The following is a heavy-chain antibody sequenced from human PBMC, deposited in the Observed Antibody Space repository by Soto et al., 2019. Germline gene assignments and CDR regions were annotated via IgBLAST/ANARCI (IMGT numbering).Heavy chain of an antibody. CDR3: ARAVSGHYYFDY. J-gene: IGHJ4*02. Sequence: PSETLSLTCTVSGGSISSGGYDWSWIRQHPGKGLEWIGYIYYSGSTYYNPSLKSRVTISVDTSKNQFSLKLSSVTAADTAVYYCARAVSGHYYFDYWGQGTLVTVSS. CDR2: IYYSGST. D-gene: IGHD1-26*01. CDR1: GGSISSGGYD. V-gene: IGHV4-31*03.